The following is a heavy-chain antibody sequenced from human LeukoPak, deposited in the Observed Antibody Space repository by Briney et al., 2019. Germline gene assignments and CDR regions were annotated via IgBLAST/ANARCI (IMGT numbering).Heavy chain of an antibody. D-gene: IGHD2-21*02. V-gene: IGHV3-30*03. CDR1: GFRFSTYS. J-gene: IGHJ5*02. CDR3: ARGGHIVVVTAIVGDP. Sequence: GGSLRLSCAASGFRFSTYSMTWVRQAPGKGLEWVAVISYDGSNKYYADSVKGRFTISRDNSKNTLYLQMNSLRAEDTAVYYCARGGHIVVVTAIVGDPWGQGTLVTVSS. CDR2: ISYDGSNK.